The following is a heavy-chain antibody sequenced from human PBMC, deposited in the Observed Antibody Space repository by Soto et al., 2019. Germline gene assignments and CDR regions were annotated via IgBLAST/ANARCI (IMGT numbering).Heavy chain of an antibody. CDR2: IMPIFGGP. J-gene: IGHJ6*02. Sequence: QVQLVQSGAEVKKPGSSLKVSCKASGGIFSDFSFSWVRQAPGQGLEWMGGIMPIFGGPDYAPRFRGRVTITANEVTRSAFRELRDLPSQATATYSCGTSLRMPDIGNYYYDMDLWGQGTTVTVSS. CDR1: GGIFSDFS. V-gene: IGHV1-69*12. CDR3: GTSLRMPDIGNYYYDMDL. D-gene: IGHD2-15*01.